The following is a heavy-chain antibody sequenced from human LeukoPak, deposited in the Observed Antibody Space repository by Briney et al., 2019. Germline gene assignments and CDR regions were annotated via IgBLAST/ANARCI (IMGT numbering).Heavy chain of an antibody. Sequence: GGSLRLSCAASGFTFSSYAMSWVRQAPRKGLKWVSAISGSGGSTYYADSVKGRFTISRDNSKNTLYLQMNSLRAEDTAVYYCAKAPGDYVWGSYRPSYYFDYWGQGTLVTVSS. J-gene: IGHJ4*02. D-gene: IGHD3-16*02. CDR3: AKAPGDYVWGSYRPSYYFDY. V-gene: IGHV3-23*01. CDR1: GFTFSSYA. CDR2: ISGSGGST.